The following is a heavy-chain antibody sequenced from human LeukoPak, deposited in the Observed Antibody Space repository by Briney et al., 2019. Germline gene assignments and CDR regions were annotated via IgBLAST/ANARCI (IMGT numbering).Heavy chain of an antibody. CDR3: AREFLGELSFVGTFDI. Sequence: HPGGSLRLSCAASGFTFSSYGMSWVRQAPGKGLEWVSTISGSGGSTYYADSVKGRFTISRDNAKNSLYLQMNSLRAEDTAVYYCAREFLGELSFVGTFDIWGQGTMVTVSS. CDR2: ISGSGGST. D-gene: IGHD3-16*02. CDR1: GFTFSSYG. J-gene: IGHJ3*02. V-gene: IGHV3-23*01.